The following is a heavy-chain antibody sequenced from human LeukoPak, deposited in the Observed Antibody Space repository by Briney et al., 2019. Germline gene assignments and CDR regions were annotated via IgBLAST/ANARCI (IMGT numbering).Heavy chain of an antibody. CDR1: GFTFSNSA. V-gene: IGHV3-23*01. J-gene: IGHJ4*02. CDR2: ISGSGGTT. CDR3: AKCAWFGDAPGGDY. Sequence: PGGSLRLSCAASGFTFSNSAMSWVRQAPGKGLEGVSAISGSGGTTYYADSVKGRVTVSVDKSKNTLYLQLNSLGVGDTAVYYCAKCAWFGDAPGGDYWGQGTLVTASS. D-gene: IGHD3-3*01.